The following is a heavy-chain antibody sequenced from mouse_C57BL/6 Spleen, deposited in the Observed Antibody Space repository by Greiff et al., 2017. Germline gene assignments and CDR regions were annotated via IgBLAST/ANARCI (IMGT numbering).Heavy chain of an antibody. Sequence: VQLKESGGDLVKPGGSLKLSCAASGFTFSSYGMSWVRQTPDKRLEWVATISSGGSYTYYPDSVKGRFTISRDNAKNTLYLQMSSLKSEDTAMYYCASHYGNYFDYWGQGTTLTVSS. J-gene: IGHJ2*01. CDR3: ASHYGNYFDY. V-gene: IGHV5-6*01. D-gene: IGHD2-1*01. CDR1: GFTFSSYG. CDR2: ISSGGSYT.